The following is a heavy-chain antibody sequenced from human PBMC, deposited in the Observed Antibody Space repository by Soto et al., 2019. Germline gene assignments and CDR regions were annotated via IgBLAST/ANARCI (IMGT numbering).Heavy chain of an antibody. J-gene: IGHJ5*01. CDR1: GGTFSSYA. CDR3: ARMGGSFLDS. V-gene: IGHV1-69*06. CDR2: IIPIFGAT. D-gene: IGHD1-26*01. Sequence: QVQLVQSGAEVKKPGSSVKVSCKASGGTFSSYAITWVRQAPGQGLDWMGEIIPIFGATNFAQKFQGRVTITADNSTTTASMELSSLTSEDTAVYYCARMGGSFLDSWGQGTLVTVSS.